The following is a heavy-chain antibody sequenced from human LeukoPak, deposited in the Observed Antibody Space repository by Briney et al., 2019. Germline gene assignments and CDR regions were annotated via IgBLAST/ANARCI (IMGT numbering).Heavy chain of an antibody. CDR1: GLTFSTSD. J-gene: IGHJ4*02. CDR2: IGPTGFDR. Sequence: PGGSLSLSCTTSGLTFSTSDFNRVRQAPGKGLEWVASIGPTGFDRYHADSIKGRFTISRDNANNFLYLQMDSLRAEDTAVYYCATETNGRHYDYWGQGTLLTVSS. D-gene: IGHD1-14*01. V-gene: IGHV3-21*06. CDR3: ATETNGRHYDY.